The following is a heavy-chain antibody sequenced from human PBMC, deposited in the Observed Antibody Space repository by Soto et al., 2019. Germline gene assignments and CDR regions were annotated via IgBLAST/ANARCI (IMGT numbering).Heavy chain of an antibody. J-gene: IGHJ6*02. D-gene: IGHD6-19*01. CDR1: GDSVSSNSAA. CDR2: TYYRSKWYN. CDR3: AREPLGSGWYPYYYYGMDV. V-gene: IGHV6-1*01. Sequence: SQTLSLTCVIAGDSVSSNSAAWNWIRQSPSRGLEWLGRTYYRSKWYNDYAVSVKSRITINPDTSKNQFSLQLNSVTPEDTAVYYCAREPLGSGWYPYYYYGMDVWGQGTTVTVS.